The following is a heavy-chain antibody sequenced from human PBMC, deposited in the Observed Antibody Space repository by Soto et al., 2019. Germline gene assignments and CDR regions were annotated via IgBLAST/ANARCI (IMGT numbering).Heavy chain of an antibody. Sequence: PVGSLRLSCAASGFTFSRYAMSWVRQAPGKGLQWVSDISGNGDTTHYADSVKGRFTISRDSSKNTLYLQMNSLRAEDTAVYYCARDQSRITIFVVLPSDYWGQGTLVTVSS. CDR3: ARDQSRITIFVVLPSDY. CDR2: ISGNGDTT. CDR1: GFTFSRYA. J-gene: IGHJ4*02. D-gene: IGHD3-3*01. V-gene: IGHV3-23*01.